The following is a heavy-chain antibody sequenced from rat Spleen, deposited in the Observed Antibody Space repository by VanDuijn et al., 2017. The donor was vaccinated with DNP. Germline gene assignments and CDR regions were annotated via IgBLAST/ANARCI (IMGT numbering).Heavy chain of an antibody. CDR1: GFTFSPYW. D-gene: IGHD1-10*01. Sequence: EVQLVESGGDLVQPGRSLKLSCVASGFTFSPYWMAWIRQVPGKGLEWVASITGSGGSTYYPDSVKGRFTISRDNAKNTLYLQMNRLRSEATATYYCARGNNNYPYWSFDFWGPGTMVTVSS. CDR3: ARGNNNYPYWSFDF. V-gene: IGHV5-31*01. CDR2: ITGSGGST. J-gene: IGHJ1*01.